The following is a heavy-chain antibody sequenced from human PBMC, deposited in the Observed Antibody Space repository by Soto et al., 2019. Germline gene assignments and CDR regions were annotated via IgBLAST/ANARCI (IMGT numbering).Heavy chain of an antibody. J-gene: IGHJ6*02. V-gene: IGHV4-39*01. CDR2: FYYSGST. CDR1: GGSISSGPYS. D-gene: IGHD2-2*01. CDR3: ARLGGYCSGTSCYGYYGMDV. Sequence: QLQLQESGPGLVKPSETLSLTCTVSGGSISSGPYSWGWIRQPPGKGLEWIGTFYYSGSTYYNPSLESRVTIXGXTXXNQFSLKVSSVTAADTAMYYCARLGGYCSGTSCYGYYGMDVWGQGTTVTVSS.